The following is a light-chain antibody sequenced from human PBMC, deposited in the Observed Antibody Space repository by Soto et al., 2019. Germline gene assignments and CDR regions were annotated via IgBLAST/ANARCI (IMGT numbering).Light chain of an antibody. V-gene: IGLV1-44*01. J-gene: IGLJ3*02. CDR2: SND. Sequence: QSVLTQPPSASGTPGQRVTISCSGASSNIGGNTVNWYQQLPGMAPKLLTHSNDQRPSGVPDRFSGSKSGTSASLAISGLQSEDEADYYCAAWADSLNGVVFGGGTKLTVL. CDR1: SSNIGGNT. CDR3: AAWADSLNGVV.